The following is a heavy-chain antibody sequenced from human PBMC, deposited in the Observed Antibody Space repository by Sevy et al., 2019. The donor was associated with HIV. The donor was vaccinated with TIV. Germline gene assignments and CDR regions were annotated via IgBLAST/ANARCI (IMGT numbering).Heavy chain of an antibody. CDR3: STWILRDDY. CDR1: GFTLSGST. Sequence: GGSLRLSCAASGFTLSGSTIHWVRQASGKGLEWVGRIRSKPDNYATEYAASVKGRFTISRDDSKNTAYLQMNSLKTEDTALYYCSTWILRDDYWGQGTLVTVSS. D-gene: IGHD2-2*03. V-gene: IGHV3-73*01. CDR2: IRSKPDNYAT. J-gene: IGHJ4*02.